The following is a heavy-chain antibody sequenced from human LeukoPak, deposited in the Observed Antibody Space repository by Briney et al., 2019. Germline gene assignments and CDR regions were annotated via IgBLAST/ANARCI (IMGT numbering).Heavy chain of an antibody. Sequence: KPSETLSLTCTVSGYSISSGYYWGWIRQPPGKGLEWIGSIYHSGSTYYNPSLKSRVTISVDTSKNQFSLKLSSVTAADTAVYYCARGWYYYYTDVWGKGTTVTISS. CDR1: GYSISSGYY. J-gene: IGHJ6*03. CDR3: ARGWYYYYTDV. CDR2: IYHSGST. V-gene: IGHV4-38-2*02. D-gene: IGHD2-15*01.